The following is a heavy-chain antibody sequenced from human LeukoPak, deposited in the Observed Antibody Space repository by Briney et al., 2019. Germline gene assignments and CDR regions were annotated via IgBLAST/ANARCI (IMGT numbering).Heavy chain of an antibody. V-gene: IGHV3-15*07. D-gene: IGHD3-3*01. CDR2: IKSETDGGTT. CDR1: GFTFSSAW. Sequence: GGSLRLSCAASGFTFSSAWMNWVRQAPGKGLEWVGRIKSETDGGTTDYAAPVKGTFTISRDDSENTLYLQMNSLRPEDTAVYYCAREGVNSPDDTFDVWGQGTMVTVSS. J-gene: IGHJ3*01. CDR3: AREGVNSPDDTFDV.